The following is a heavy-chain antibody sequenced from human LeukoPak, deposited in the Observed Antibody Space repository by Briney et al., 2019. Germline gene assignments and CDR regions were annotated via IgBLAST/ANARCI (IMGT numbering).Heavy chain of an antibody. D-gene: IGHD3-22*01. CDR3: ARGTYYDSSAYSGVRLFDY. Sequence: ASVKVSCKTSEYTFTGYYMHWVRQAPGQGLEWMGWINPNSGDTNYAQKFQGRVTMTRDTSITTAYMELTRLTSDDTAVYSCARGTYYDSSAYSGVRLFDYWGQGTLVTVSS. J-gene: IGHJ4*02. V-gene: IGHV1-2*02. CDR2: INPNSGDT. CDR1: EYTFTGYY.